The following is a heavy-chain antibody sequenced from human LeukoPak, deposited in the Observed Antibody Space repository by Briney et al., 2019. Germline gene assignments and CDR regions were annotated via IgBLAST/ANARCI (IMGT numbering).Heavy chain of an antibody. Sequence: GGSLTLSCAASGFTFSGSAMHWVRQASGKGLEWVGRIRSKANSYATAYAASVKGRFTISRDDSKNTAYLQMNSLKTEDTAVYYCTRRIVGYCSSTSCYSGLYGMDVWGQGTTVTVSS. CDR2: IRSKANSYAT. V-gene: IGHV3-73*01. CDR1: GFTFSGSA. J-gene: IGHJ6*02. D-gene: IGHD2-2*01. CDR3: TRRIVGYCSSTSCYSGLYGMDV.